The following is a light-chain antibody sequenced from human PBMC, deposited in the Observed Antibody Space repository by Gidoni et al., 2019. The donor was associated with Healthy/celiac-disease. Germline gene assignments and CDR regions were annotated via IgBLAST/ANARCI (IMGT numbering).Light chain of an antibody. V-gene: IGKV3-20*01. CDR2: GAS. CDR3: QQYGSSPET. Sequence: EIVLPQSTGTLSLSPGERATLSCRASQSVSSSYLAWYQQKPGQAPRLLIYGASSRATGIPDRFSGSGSGTDFTLTISRLEPEDFAVYYCQQYGSSPETFGQGTKLEIK. CDR1: QSVSSSY. J-gene: IGKJ2*01.